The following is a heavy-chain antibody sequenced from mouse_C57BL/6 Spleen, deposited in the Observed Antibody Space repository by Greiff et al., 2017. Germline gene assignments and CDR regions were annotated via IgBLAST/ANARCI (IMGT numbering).Heavy chain of an antibody. CDR3: AKKGYSNPMDY. V-gene: IGHV1-54*01. CDR2: INPGSGGT. J-gene: IGHJ4*01. Sequence: QVQLQQSGAELVRPGTSVKVSCKASGYAFTNYLIEWVKQRPGQGLEWIGVINPGSGGTNYNEKFKGKATLTADKSSSTAYMQLSSLTSEDSAVYFCAKKGYSNPMDYWGQGTSVTVSS. CDR1: GYAFTNYL. D-gene: IGHD2-5*01.